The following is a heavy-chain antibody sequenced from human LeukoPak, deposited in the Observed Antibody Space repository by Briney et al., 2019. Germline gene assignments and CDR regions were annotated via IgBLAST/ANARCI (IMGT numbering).Heavy chain of an antibody. J-gene: IGHJ4*02. CDR1: GFTFSSYA. V-gene: IGHV3-23*01. D-gene: IGHD6-13*01. Sequence: GGSLRLSCAASGFTFSSYAMSWVRQAPGKGLEWVSSISGTGVTTYYADSVKGRFTTSRDSSKNTLFLQMNSLRVEDTAVYYCARDPPGIAASGTYYWGQGTLVTVSS. CDR2: ISGTGVTT. CDR3: ARDPPGIAASGTYY.